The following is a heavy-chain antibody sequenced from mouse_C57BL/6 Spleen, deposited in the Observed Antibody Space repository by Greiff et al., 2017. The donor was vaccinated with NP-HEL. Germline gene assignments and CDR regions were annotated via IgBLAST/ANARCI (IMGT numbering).Heavy chain of an antibody. V-gene: IGHV5-4*01. D-gene: IGHD1-1*01. J-gene: IGHJ2*01. CDR1: GFTFSSYA. Sequence: EVMLVESGGGLVKPGGSLKLSCAASGFTFSSYAMSWVRQTPEKRLEWVATISDGGSYTYYPDNVKGRFTISRDNAKNNLYLQMSHLKSEDTAMYYCARDRSFYYGSSCDYWGQGTTLTVSS. CDR2: ISDGGSYT. CDR3: ARDRSFYYGSSCDY.